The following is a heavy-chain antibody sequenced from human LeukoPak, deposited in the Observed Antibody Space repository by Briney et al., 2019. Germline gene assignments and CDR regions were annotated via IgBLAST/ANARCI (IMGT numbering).Heavy chain of an antibody. J-gene: IGHJ4*02. V-gene: IGHV4-61*01. CDR2: IYYSGST. D-gene: IGHD6-19*01. CDR1: GGSVSSGSYY. Sequence: SETLSLTCTVSGGSVSSGSYYWSWIRQPPGKGLEWIGYIYYSGSTNYNPSLKSRVTISVDTSKNQFSLKLSSATAADTAVYYCARTEEGAVDYWGQGTLVTVSS. CDR3: ARTEEGAVDY.